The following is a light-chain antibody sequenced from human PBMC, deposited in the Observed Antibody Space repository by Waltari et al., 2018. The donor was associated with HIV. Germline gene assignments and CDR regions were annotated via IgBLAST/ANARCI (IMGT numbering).Light chain of an antibody. CDR2: DVT. CDR3: SSYARNSPWL. J-gene: IGLJ2*01. CDR1: ASDFGAYNY. V-gene: IGLV2-14*03. Sequence: QSVLTQPASVSGAPGHSITIPCTGTASDFGAYNYVSWYQQLPGKAPKLVIYDVTQRPSGISHRFSGSRSGTTASLTISGLQAEDEADYYCSSYARNSPWLFGGGTKLTVL.